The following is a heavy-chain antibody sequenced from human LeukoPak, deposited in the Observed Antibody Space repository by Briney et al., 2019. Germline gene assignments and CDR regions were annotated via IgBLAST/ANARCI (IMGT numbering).Heavy chain of an antibody. CDR2: VTGSGGGT. J-gene: IGHJ4*02. V-gene: IGHV3-23*01. D-gene: IGHD3-10*01. Sequence: GGSLRLSCAASGFTFSSYAMSWVRQAPGKGLEWVSGVTGSGGGTYYADSVKGRFTISRDNSKSTLYLQMNSLRVDDTAICYCAKDRWGYYGSGSYLDYWGQGTLVTVSS. CDR1: GFTFSSYA. CDR3: AKDRWGYYGSGSYLDY.